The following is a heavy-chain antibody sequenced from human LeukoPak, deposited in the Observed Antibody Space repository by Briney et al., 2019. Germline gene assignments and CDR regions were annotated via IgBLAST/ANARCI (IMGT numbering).Heavy chain of an antibody. CDR2: IYSSGST. CDR1: GGSLSSYY. CDR3: ARQSQYSGYQAPDY. Sequence: PSETLSLTCTVSGGSLSSYYWSWMRQAAGQGLEWIGRIYSSGSTNYNPSLQSRVTMSVDTSKNQFSLNLSSVTAADTAVYYCARQSQYSGYQAPDYWGQGTLVTVSS. V-gene: IGHV4-4*07. J-gene: IGHJ4*02. D-gene: IGHD5-12*01.